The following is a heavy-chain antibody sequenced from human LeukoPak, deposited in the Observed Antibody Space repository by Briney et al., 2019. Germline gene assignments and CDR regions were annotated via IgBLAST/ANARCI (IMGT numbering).Heavy chain of an antibody. D-gene: IGHD3-16*01. CDR3: ARGSRGSPGAFDI. CDR1: GGSFSTYY. V-gene: IGHV4-59*08. Sequence: SETLSLTCTVSGGSFSTYYWSWIRQPPGKGLEWVAYIYYSGSTNYNPSLKSRVTISVDTSKNQFSLKLSSVTAADTAVYYCARGSRGSPGAFDIWGQGTMVTVSS. CDR2: IYYSGST. J-gene: IGHJ3*02.